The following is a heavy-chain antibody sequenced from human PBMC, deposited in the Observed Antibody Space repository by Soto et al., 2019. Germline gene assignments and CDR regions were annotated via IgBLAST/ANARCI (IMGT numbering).Heavy chain of an antibody. CDR3: ARVNQSGDFDY. Sequence: GESLKISCAASGFTFSSYWMSWVRQALGKGLEWVANIKQDGSEKYYVDSVKGRFTISRDNAKNSLYLQMNSLRAEDTAVYYCARVNQSGDFDYWGQGTLVTVSS. J-gene: IGHJ4*02. V-gene: IGHV3-7*03. CDR2: IKQDGSEK. CDR1: GFTFSSYW. D-gene: IGHD2-2*01.